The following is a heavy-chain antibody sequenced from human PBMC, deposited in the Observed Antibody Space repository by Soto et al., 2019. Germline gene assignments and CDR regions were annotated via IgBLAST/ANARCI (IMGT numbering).Heavy chain of an antibody. CDR1: GFTFTSSA. CDR3: AAVRRYCSGGSCYSRDYYYMDV. D-gene: IGHD2-15*01. V-gene: IGHV1-58*02. Sequence: GASVKVSCKASGFTFTSSAMQWVRQARGQRLEWIGWIVVGSGNTNYAQKFQERVTITRDMSTSTAYMELSSLRSEDAAVYYCAAVRRYCSGGSCYSRDYYYMDVWGKGTTVTVSS. J-gene: IGHJ6*03. CDR2: IVVGSGNT.